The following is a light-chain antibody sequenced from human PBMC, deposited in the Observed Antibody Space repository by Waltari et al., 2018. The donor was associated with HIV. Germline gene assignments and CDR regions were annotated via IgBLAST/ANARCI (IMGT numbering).Light chain of an antibody. CDR1: QSLLHSNGYNY. CDR2: LGS. CDR3: MQALQTRT. V-gene: IGKV2-28*01. J-gene: IGKJ4*01. Sequence: DIVMTQSPLSLPVTPGEPASISCRSSQSLLHSNGYNYLDWYLQKPGQSPQLLIYLGSNRASGVSDRFSGSGSGTDFTLKISRVEAEDVGVYYCMQALQTRTFGGGTKVEIK.